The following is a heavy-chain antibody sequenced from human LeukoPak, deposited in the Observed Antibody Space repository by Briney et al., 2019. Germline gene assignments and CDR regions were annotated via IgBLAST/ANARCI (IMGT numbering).Heavy chain of an antibody. CDR2: ISSSSSYI. Sequence: GGSLRLSCAASGFTFSRYAIHWVRQAPGKGLEWVSSISSSSSYIYYADSVKGRFTISRDNAKNSLYLQMNSLRAEDTAVYYCAREHYYDSSGYFFDYWGQGTLVTVSS. CDR3: AREHYYDSSGYFFDY. J-gene: IGHJ4*02. CDR1: GFTFSRYA. V-gene: IGHV3-21*01. D-gene: IGHD3-22*01.